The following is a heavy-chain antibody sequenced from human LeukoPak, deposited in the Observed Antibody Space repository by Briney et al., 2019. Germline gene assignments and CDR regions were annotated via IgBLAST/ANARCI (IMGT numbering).Heavy chain of an antibody. D-gene: IGHD3-16*01. V-gene: IGHV3-48*03. J-gene: IGHJ4*02. CDR1: GFTFSTYD. CDR2: ITSSGGPI. CDR3: ARDVSYGLNY. Sequence: GSLRLSCAASGFTFSTYDMNWVRQAPGKGLEWVSYITSSGGPIYYADSVKGRFTISRDNAKNTLYLQMNSLRVEDTAVYYCARDVSYGLNYWGQGTLVTVSS.